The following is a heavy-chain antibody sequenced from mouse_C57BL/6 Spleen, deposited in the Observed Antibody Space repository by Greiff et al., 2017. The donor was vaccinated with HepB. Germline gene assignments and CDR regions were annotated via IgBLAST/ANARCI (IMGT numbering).Heavy chain of an antibody. Sequence: QVQLQQPGAELVMPGASVKLSCKASGYTFTSYWMHWVKQRPGQGLEWIGEIDPSDSYTNYNQKFKGKSTLTVDKSSSTAYMQLSSLTSEDSAVYDCARGYGSSYDWFAYWGQGTLVTVSA. CDR3: ARGYGSSYDWFAY. V-gene: IGHV1-69*01. CDR1: GYTFTSYW. CDR2: IDPSDSYT. J-gene: IGHJ3*01. D-gene: IGHD1-1*01.